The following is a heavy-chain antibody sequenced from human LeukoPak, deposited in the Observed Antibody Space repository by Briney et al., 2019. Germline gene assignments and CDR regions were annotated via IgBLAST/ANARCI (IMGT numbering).Heavy chain of an antibody. D-gene: IGHD6-13*01. V-gene: IGHV1-18*04. J-gene: IGHJ4*02. Sequence: ASVKVSCKASGYTLTSYGISWVRQAPGQGLEWMGWISAYTGNTNYAQRLQGRVTMTTDTSTSTAYMELRSLRSDDTAVYYCARGAPRDSSSWYGFDYWGQGTLVTVSS. CDR3: ARGAPRDSSSWYGFDY. CDR1: GYTLTSYG. CDR2: ISAYTGNT.